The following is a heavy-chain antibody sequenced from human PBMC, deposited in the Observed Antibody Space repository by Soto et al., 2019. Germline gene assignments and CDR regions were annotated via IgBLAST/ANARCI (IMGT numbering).Heavy chain of an antibody. D-gene: IGHD4-17*01. CDR2: IIPIFGTA. CDR1: GGTFSSYA. V-gene: IGHV1-69*01. J-gene: IGHJ6*02. Sequence: QVQLVQSGAEVKKPGSSVKVSCKASGGTFSSYAISWVRQAPGQGLEWMGGIIPIFGTANYAQKFQGRVTITADESTSTAYMELSSLRSEDTAVYYCATRKPPTVIRSYYYYGMDVWGQGTTVTVSS. CDR3: ATRKPPTVIRSYYYYGMDV.